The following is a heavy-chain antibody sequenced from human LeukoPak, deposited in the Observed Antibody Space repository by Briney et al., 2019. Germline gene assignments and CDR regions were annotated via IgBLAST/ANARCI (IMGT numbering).Heavy chain of an antibody. CDR1: GFSFSIYW. CDR3: AKKTYYYDSSGSYAEYFQH. V-gene: IGHV3-74*01. D-gene: IGHD3-22*01. CDR2: ITSDGSTT. J-gene: IGHJ1*01. Sequence: PGGSLRLSCFASGFSFSIYWMHWVRQAPGKGLVWVSRITSDGSTTNYADSVEGRFTISRDNAKNTLFLQMNSLRAEDTAVYYCAKKTYYYDSSGSYAEYFQHWGQGTLVTVSS.